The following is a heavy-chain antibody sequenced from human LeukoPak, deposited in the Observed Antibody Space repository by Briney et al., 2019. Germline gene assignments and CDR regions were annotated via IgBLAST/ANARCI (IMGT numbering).Heavy chain of an antibody. Sequence: GGSLRLSCAASGLTFSSYSTSWVCPTPGQGLEWVSSITSGSSHIYYADSVKGRFTISRDNAKSSLYLQMNSLRAEDTAVYYGARDPYSGSYGADYYYYMDVWGKGTTVTISS. D-gene: IGHD1-26*01. CDR3: ARDPYSGSYGADYYYYMDV. J-gene: IGHJ6*03. CDR2: ITSGSSHI. CDR1: GLTFSSYS. V-gene: IGHV3-21*01.